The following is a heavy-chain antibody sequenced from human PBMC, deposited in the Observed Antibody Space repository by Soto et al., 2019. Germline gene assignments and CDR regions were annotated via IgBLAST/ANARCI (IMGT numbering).Heavy chain of an antibody. CDR1: GGTFSSYA. Sequence: QVQLVQSGAEVKKPGSSVKVSCMASGGTFSSYAISWVRQAPGQGLEWMGGIIPIFGTANYAQKFQGRVTITADESTSTGYMELNSLISEDTAVYYCARDGERYSSSSTPYGYGMDVWGQGTTVTVSS. V-gene: IGHV1-69*12. CDR3: ARDGERYSSSSTPYGYGMDV. CDR2: IIPIFGTA. D-gene: IGHD6-6*01. J-gene: IGHJ6*02.